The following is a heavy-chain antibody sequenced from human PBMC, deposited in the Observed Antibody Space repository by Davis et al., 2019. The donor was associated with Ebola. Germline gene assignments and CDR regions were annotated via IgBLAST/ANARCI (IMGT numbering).Heavy chain of an antibody. CDR2: IYYSGST. CDR3: ARHYSSSWSNWFDP. J-gene: IGHJ5*02. Sequence: GSLRLSCTVSGGSISSYYWSWIRQPPGKGLEWIGYIYYSGSTNYNPSLKSRVTISVDTSKNQFSLKLSSVTAADTAVYYCARHYSSSWSNWFDPWGQGTLVTVSS. D-gene: IGHD6-13*01. V-gene: IGHV4-59*08. CDR1: GGSISSYY.